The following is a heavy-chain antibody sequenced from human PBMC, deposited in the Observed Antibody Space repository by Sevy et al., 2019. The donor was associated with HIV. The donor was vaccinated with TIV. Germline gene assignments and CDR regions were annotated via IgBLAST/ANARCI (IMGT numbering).Heavy chain of an antibody. V-gene: IGHV4-61*01. J-gene: IGHJ6*03. Sequence: SETLSLSCSVSGGSVSSGTYYWSWIRQPPVKGLYGIGHIYKTGSTNYKLSLQSRVTISVDTSTNQFSLRLRSVTAADTAVYYCARVPRGQLWHFGTLGGYQSHTDAWAKGTTVTLSS. CDR3: ARVPRGQLWHFGTLGGYQSHTDA. CDR2: IYKTGST. D-gene: IGHD3-10*01. CDR1: GGSVSSGTYY.